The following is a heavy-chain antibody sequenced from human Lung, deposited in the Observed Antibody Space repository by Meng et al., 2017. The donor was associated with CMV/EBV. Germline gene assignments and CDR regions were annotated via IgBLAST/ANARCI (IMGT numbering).Heavy chain of an antibody. V-gene: IGHV3-30*02. D-gene: IGHD6-19*01. Sequence: GESLKISCAASGFTFSIYGMHWVRQAPGKGLEWVAFIRYDGNNKYYRDSVKGRFTISRDNSKNTLYLQMNRLRPDDTAVYYCASYTQAWYNSGSWGQGTLVTASS. CDR2: IRYDGNNK. CDR1: GFTFSIYG. CDR3: ASYTQAWYNSGS. J-gene: IGHJ4*02.